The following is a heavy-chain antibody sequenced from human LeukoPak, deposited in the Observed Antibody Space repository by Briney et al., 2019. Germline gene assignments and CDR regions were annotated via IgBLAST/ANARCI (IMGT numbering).Heavy chain of an antibody. V-gene: IGHV4-61*02. CDR3: ARSSHRQQLDYFDY. CDR1: GGSISSGSYY. CDR2: IYTSGST. D-gene: IGHD6-13*01. J-gene: IGHJ4*02. Sequence: SQTLSLTCTVSGGSISSGSYYWSWIRQPAGKGLEWIGRIYTSGSTNYNPSLKSRVTISVDTSKNQVSLKLSSVTAADTAVYYCARSSHRQQLDYFDYWGQGALVTVSS.